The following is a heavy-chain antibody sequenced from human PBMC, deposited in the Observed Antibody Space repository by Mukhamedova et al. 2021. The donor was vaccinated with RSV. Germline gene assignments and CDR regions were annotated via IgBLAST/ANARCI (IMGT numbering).Heavy chain of an antibody. Sequence: FGTANYAQKFQGRVTITADESTSTAYMELSSLRSEDTAVYYCARGRNSNYYYYYYMDVWGKGTTVTVSS. V-gene: IGHV1-69*01. CDR2: FGTA. CDR3: ARGRNSNYYYYYYMDV. J-gene: IGHJ6*03. D-gene: IGHD4-11*01.